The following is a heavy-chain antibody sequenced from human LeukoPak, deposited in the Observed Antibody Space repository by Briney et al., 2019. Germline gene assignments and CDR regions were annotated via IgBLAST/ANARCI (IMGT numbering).Heavy chain of an antibody. CDR2: IYYSGST. D-gene: IGHD3-10*01. CDR1: GGSISSGGYY. J-gene: IGHJ4*02. Sequence: SQTLSLTCTVSGGSISSGGYYWSWIRQHPGKGLEWIGYIYYSGSTYCNPSLKSRVTISVDTSKNQFSLKLSSVTAADTAVYYCAREAGSGSFFDYWGRGTLVTVSS. V-gene: IGHV4-31*03. CDR3: AREAGSGSFFDY.